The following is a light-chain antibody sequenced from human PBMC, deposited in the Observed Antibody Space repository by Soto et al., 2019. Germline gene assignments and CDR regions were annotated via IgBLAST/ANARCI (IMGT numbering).Light chain of an antibody. Sequence: DIQMTQSPSTLSASVGDRVTITCRASQRISSWLAWYQQKSGKAPNGLIYKASTLATGVPSRFSGSGSGTEFTLTISRLQPDDFATYYCQQYDSYSTFGGGTKVEIK. CDR2: KAS. CDR3: QQYDSYST. CDR1: QRISSW. V-gene: IGKV1-5*03. J-gene: IGKJ4*01.